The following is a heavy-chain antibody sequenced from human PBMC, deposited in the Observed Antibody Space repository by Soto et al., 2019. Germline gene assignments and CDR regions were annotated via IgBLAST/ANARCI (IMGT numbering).Heavy chain of an antibody. V-gene: IGHV4-39*01. Sequence: QLQLQESGPGLVKPSETLSLTCTVSGGSISSSSYYWGWIRQPPGKGLEWIGSIYYSGSTYYNPSLKSRVTISVDTSKNQFSLKLSSVTAADTAVYYCARRSPLFYLDYWGQGTLVTVSS. CDR2: IYYSGST. CDR3: ARRSPLFYLDY. J-gene: IGHJ4*02. CDR1: GGSISSSSYY. D-gene: IGHD2-15*01.